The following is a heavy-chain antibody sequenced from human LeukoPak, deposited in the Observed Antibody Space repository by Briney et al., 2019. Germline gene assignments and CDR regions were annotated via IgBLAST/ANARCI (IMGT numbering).Heavy chain of an antibody. Sequence: GGSLRLSCAASGFTFSSYSMNWVRQAPGKGLEWVSYISSSSSTIYYADSVKGRFTISRDNAKNSLYLQMNSLRAEDTAVYYCASIAVAASGDAFDIWGQGTMVTVSS. CDR1: GFTFSSYS. J-gene: IGHJ3*02. CDR2: ISSSSSTI. CDR3: ASIAVAASGDAFDI. V-gene: IGHV3-48*01. D-gene: IGHD6-19*01.